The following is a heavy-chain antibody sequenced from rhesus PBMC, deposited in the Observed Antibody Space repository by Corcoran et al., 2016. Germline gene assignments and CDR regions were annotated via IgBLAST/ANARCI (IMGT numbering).Heavy chain of an antibody. D-gene: IGHD4-29*01. Sequence: QVQLQESGPGLVKPSETLSLTCAVSGYSISGYYWSWIRQAPGKGLEWIGYITYSGSTSYNPSLKSPFTLSRDTSKNQFSLKLSSVTDADTAVYYCARDITVAGGFDYWGQGVLVTVSS. J-gene: IGHJ4*01. V-gene: IGHV4-122*02. CDR2: ITYSGST. CDR1: GYSISGYY. CDR3: ARDITVAGGFDY.